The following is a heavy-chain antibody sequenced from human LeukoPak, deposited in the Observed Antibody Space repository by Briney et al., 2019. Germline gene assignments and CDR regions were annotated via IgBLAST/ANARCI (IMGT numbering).Heavy chain of an antibody. J-gene: IGHJ4*02. CDR2: ISYGGKA. V-gene: IGHV4-31*11. CDR1: GDSISSGGYW. Sequence: SETLSLTCAVSGDSISSGGYWWSWIRQHPGKGPEWIGYISYGGKADYNPSLKSRVTISADTPKNQFSLKLSSTTAADTAVYYCARAPVATPSEFDYWGQGTLVTVSS. CDR3: ARAPVATPSEFDY. D-gene: IGHD5-12*01.